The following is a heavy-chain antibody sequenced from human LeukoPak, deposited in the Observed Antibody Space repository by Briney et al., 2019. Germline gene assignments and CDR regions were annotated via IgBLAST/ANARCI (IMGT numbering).Heavy chain of an antibody. V-gene: IGHV3-7*01. CDR1: GFTFSSYW. CDR3: AREGPKDTAMVPYYYFYGMDV. Sequence: GGSLRLSCAASGFTFSSYWMSWVRQAPGKGLEWVANIKQDGSEKYYVDSVKGRFTIPRDNAKNSLYLQMNSLRAEDTAVYYCAREGPKDTAMVPYYYFYGMDVWGQGTTVTVSS. J-gene: IGHJ6*02. D-gene: IGHD5-18*01. CDR2: IKQDGSEK.